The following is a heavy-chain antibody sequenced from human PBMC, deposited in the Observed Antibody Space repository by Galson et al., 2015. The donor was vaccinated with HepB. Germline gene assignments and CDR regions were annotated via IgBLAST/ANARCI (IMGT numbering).Heavy chain of an antibody. CDR3: TRDTAMAHWDY. J-gene: IGHJ4*02. CDR1: GGTFGSHT. D-gene: IGHD5-18*01. V-gene: IGHV1-69*04. Sequence: SVKVSCKASGGTFGSHTINWVRQAPGQGLEWMGRIIPIFDVANYAQTFQGRVTISRDISASTAYLDLPSLSSEDTAVYYCTRDTAMAHWDYWGQGTRVTVSS. CDR2: IIPIFDVA.